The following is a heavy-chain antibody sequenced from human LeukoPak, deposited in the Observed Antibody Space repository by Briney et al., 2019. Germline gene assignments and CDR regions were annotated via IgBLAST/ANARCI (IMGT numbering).Heavy chain of an antibody. J-gene: IGHJ6*02. CDR1: GFTFSTCA. CDR3: ARGGGLDV. Sequence: GGSLRLSCAASGFTFSTCAMSWVRQAPGKGLEWVASINHNGNVNYYVDSVKGRFTISRDNAKNSLYLQMSNLRAEDTAVYFCARGGGLDVWGQGATVTVSS. CDR2: INHNGNVN. V-gene: IGHV3-7*03. D-gene: IGHD3-16*01.